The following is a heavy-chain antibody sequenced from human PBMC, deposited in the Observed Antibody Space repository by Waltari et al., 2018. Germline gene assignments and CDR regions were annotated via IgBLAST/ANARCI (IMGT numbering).Heavy chain of an antibody. D-gene: IGHD5-12*01. J-gene: IGHJ4*02. V-gene: IGHV1-69*13. CDR1: GGTFSSYA. CDR3: AREFYGGYDARY. CDR2: ISPILGTA. Sequence: QVQLVQSGAEVKKPGSSVKVSCKASGGTFSSYAISWVRQAPGQGLEWMGRISPILGTANYAQKFQGRVTITADKATSTAYMELSSLRSEDTAVYYCAREFYGGYDARYWGQGTLVTVSS.